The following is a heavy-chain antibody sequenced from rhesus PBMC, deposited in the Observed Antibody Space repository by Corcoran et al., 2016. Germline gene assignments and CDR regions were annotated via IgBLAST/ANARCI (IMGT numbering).Heavy chain of an antibody. Sequence: QVQLVQSGAEIKQPGASVKLSCKASGYTFTSYYMPWVRQAPGQGLEWIGLISPYKGNKGYAQNFQGRVTITTDTSTSTGYMELSSLRSEDTAVYYCTRGIAAATGTFDYWGQGVLVTVSS. V-gene: IGHV1-1*01. CDR3: TRGIAAATGTFDY. D-gene: IGHD6-43*01. J-gene: IGHJ4*01. CDR2: ISPYKGNK. CDR1: GYTFTSYY.